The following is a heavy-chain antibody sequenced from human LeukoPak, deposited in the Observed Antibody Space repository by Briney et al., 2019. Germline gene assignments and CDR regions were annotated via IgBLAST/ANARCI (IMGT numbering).Heavy chain of an antibody. CDR2: ITPYNGNT. J-gene: IGHJ4*02. Sequence: ASVKVSCKAPGYTFTGYYMQWVRQAPGQGLEWVGRITPYNGNTNYAQKLQGRVTMTTDTSTSTAYMELRSLRPDDTAMYYCARRGVYYYDSSGRANYYFDYWGQGTLVTVSS. CDR3: ARRGVYYYDSSGRANYYFDY. CDR1: GYTFTGYY. D-gene: IGHD3-22*01. V-gene: IGHV1-18*04.